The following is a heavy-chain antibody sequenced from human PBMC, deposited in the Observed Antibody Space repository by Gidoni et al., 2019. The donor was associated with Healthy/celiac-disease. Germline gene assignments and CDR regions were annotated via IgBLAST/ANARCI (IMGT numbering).Heavy chain of an antibody. V-gene: IGHV3-43D*04. CDR2: ISWDGGST. J-gene: IGHJ6*02. CDR3: AKDPEPTQTYGMDV. CDR1: GFTFDDYA. Sequence: EVQLVESGGVVVQPGGSLRLSCAASGFTFDDYAMHWVRQAPGKGLEWVSLISWDGGSTYYADSVKGRFTISRDNSKNSLYLQMNSLRAEDTALYYCAKDPEPTQTYGMDVWGQGTTVTVSS.